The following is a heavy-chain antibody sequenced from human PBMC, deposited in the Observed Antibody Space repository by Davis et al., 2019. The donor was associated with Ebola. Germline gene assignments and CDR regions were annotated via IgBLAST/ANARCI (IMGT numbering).Heavy chain of an antibody. CDR3: ARDSTWTQGFWFDP. V-gene: IGHV4-4*02. D-gene: IGHD5-18*01. J-gene: IGHJ5*02. CDR1: GGSISSSNW. Sequence: SETLSLTCAVSGGSISSSNWWSWVRQPPGKGLEWIGEIYHSGSTNYNPSLKSRVTISVDKSKNQFSLKLSSVTAADTAVYYCARDSTWTQGFWFDPWGQGTLVTVSS. CDR2: IYHSGST.